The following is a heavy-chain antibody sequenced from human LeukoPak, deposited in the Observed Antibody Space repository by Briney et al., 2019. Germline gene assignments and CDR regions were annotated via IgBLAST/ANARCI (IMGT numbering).Heavy chain of an antibody. CDR1: GGSISSYY. J-gene: IGHJ4*02. D-gene: IGHD5-18*01. CDR3: ARLDNAGYSYASFDY. V-gene: IGHV4-59*08. Sequence: SETLSLTCTVSGGSISSYYWSWMRQPPGKGLEWIGYIYYSGSTNYNPSLKSRVTISVDTSKNQFSLKLSSVTAADTAVYYCARLDNAGYSYASFDYWGQGTLVTVSS. CDR2: IYYSGST.